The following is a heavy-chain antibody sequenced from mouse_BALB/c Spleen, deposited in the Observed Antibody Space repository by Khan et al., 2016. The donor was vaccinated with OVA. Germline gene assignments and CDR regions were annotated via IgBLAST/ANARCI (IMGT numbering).Heavy chain of an antibody. CDR1: GYSFTGYN. CDR2: IDPYYGGI. J-gene: IGHJ1*01. CDR3: AGSTWYFDV. V-gene: IGHV1-39*01. Sequence: VQLKQSGPELEKPGASVKISCKASGYSFTGYNMNWVKQSNGKSLEWIGNIDPYYGGISYNQKFKGKATLTVDKSSSTAYMQLKSLTSEDSAVYYCAGSTWYFDVWGAGTTVTVSA.